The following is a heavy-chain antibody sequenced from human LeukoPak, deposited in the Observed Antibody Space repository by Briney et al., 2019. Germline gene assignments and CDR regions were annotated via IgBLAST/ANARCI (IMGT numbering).Heavy chain of an antibody. Sequence: SETLSLTCTVSGGSISSSSYYWGWIRQPPGKGLEWIGSIYYSGSTYYNPSLKSRVTISVDTSKNQFSLKLSSVTAADTAVYCCARAPIRLSDAFDIWGQGTMVTVSS. V-gene: IGHV4-39*07. J-gene: IGHJ3*02. CDR1: GGSISSSSYY. CDR2: IYYSGST. CDR3: ARAPIRLSDAFDI.